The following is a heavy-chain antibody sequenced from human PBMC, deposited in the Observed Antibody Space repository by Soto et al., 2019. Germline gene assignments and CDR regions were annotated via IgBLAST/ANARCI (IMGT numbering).Heavy chain of an antibody. CDR2: ISGSGGST. J-gene: IGHJ4*02. CDR1: GLTFTTNA. CDR3: ARSLRGIIIDFDD. V-gene: IGHV3-23*01. D-gene: IGHD3-10*01. Sequence: QLGGSLRLSCAASGLTFTTNAMSWVRKNPGKGLEWVSAISGSGGSTYYVDSVKGRFTISRDNSKNTLYLQMNSLRAEDTAVYYCARSLRGIIIDFDDWGQGTQVTVSS.